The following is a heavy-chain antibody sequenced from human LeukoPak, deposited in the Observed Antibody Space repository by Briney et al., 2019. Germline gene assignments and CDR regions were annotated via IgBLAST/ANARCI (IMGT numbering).Heavy chain of an antibody. CDR1: GFTFSSYS. Sequence: GGSLRLSCAASGFTFSSYSMNWVRQAPGKGLEWVSYISSSSSIIYYADSVKGRFTISRDNAKNSLYLQMNSLRAEDTAVYYCASVDTAMVEHYYYYYMDVWGKGTTVTVSS. CDR2: ISSSSSII. D-gene: IGHD5-18*01. V-gene: IGHV3-48*01. J-gene: IGHJ6*03. CDR3: ASVDTAMVEHYYYYYMDV.